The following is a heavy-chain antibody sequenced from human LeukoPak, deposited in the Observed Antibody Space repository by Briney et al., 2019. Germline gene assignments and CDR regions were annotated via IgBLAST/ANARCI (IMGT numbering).Heavy chain of an antibody. J-gene: IGHJ6*02. Sequence: GGSLRLSCAASGVTVSRDYMSWVRQAPGKGLEWVSVIYSDGKTYYADSVKGRFTISRDNSKNSLYLQMNSLRTEDTALYYCAKDPYCSGGSCYSSNYGMDVWGQGTTVTVSS. CDR1: GVTVSRDY. CDR2: IYSDGKT. D-gene: IGHD2-15*01. CDR3: AKDPYCSGGSCYSSNYGMDV. V-gene: IGHV3-53*05.